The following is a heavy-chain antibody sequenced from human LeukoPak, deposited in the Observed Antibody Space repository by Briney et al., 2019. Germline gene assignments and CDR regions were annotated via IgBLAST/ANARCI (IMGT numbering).Heavy chain of an antibody. Sequence: PGGSLRLSCAVSGFPFSNYWMHWVRQAPGKGLEWVALISHDGSNKYYADSMKGRFTISRDNSKNTLYLQMNSLRAEDTAVYYCAKDDYNSGLTFDYWGRGTLVTVSS. CDR2: ISHDGSNK. CDR3: AKDDYNSGLTFDY. V-gene: IGHV3-30*18. CDR1: GFPFSNYW. D-gene: IGHD6-19*01. J-gene: IGHJ4*02.